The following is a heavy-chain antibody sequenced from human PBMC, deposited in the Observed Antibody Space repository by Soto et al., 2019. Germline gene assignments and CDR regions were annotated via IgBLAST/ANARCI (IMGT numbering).Heavy chain of an antibody. CDR2: INAGNGNT. CDR3: ARADYYGSGSYLRYYYGMDV. Sequence: QVQLVQSGAEVKKPGASVQVSCKASGYTFTSYAMHWVRQAPGQRLEWMGWINAGNGNTKYSQKFQGRVTITRDTSASTAYMELSSLRSEDTAVYYCARADYYGSGSYLRYYYGMDVWGQGTTVTVSS. V-gene: IGHV1-3*01. D-gene: IGHD3-10*01. CDR1: GYTFTSYA. J-gene: IGHJ6*02.